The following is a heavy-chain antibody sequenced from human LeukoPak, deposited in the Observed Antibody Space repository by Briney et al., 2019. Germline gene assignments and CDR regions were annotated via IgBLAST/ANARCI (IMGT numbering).Heavy chain of an antibody. CDR3: ARDCRYSSGWYEIGEDY. CDR2: ISAYNGNT. J-gene: IGHJ4*02. CDR1: GYTFTSYG. D-gene: IGHD6-19*01. V-gene: IGHV1-18*01. Sequence: GASVKVSCKASGYTFTSYGISWVRQAPGQGLEWMGWISAYNGNTNYAQKLQGRVTMTTDTSTSTAYMELRSLRSDDTAVYYCARDCRYSSGWYEIGEDYWGQGTLVTVSS.